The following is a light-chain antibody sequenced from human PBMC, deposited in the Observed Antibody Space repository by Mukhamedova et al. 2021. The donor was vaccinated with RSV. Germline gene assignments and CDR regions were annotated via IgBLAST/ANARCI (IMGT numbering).Light chain of an antibody. V-gene: IGLV2-14*01. Sequence: GVSNRFSGSKSGNTASLTISGLQAEDEADYYCSSYTSSNTPVFFGGGTKLTVL. CDR3: SSYTSSNTPVF. J-gene: IGLJ2*01.